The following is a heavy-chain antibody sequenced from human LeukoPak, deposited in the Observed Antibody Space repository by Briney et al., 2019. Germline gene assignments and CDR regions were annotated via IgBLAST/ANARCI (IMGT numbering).Heavy chain of an antibody. D-gene: IGHD3-22*01. CDR1: GGSIRSGSYY. J-gene: IGHJ3*02. Sequence: KASETLSLTCTVSGGSIRSGSYYWSWIRQPAGKGLEWIGRFYTSRSTNYNPSLKSRVTISVDTSKNQFSLKLSSVTAADTAVYYCARATMIVVIDAFDIWGQGTMVTVSS. V-gene: IGHV4-61*02. CDR3: ARATMIVVIDAFDI. CDR2: FYTSRST.